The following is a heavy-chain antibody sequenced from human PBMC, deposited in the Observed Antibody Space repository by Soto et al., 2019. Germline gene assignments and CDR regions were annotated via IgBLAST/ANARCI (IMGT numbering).Heavy chain of an antibody. CDR2: VNWNGGST. V-gene: IGHV3-20*04. CDR1: GFTFDDYG. J-gene: IGHJ4*02. CDR3: VRGASLNFDY. Sequence: EVQLVESGGGVLRPGGSLRLSCAASGFTFDDYGMSWARQAPGKGLEWVSGVNWNGGSTGYADSVKGRFTISRDNAKNSMYMQMNSLRAEDTAVYYCVRGASLNFDYWGQGTLVTVSS. D-gene: IGHD1-26*01.